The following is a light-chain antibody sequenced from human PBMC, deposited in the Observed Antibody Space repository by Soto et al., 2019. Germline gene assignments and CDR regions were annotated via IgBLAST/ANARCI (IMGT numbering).Light chain of an antibody. V-gene: IGLV4-69*01. CDR3: QTWGTGIHVV. CDR1: SGHSTYA. J-gene: IGLJ2*01. Sequence: QAVVTQSPSASASLGASVKLTCTLSSGHSTYAIAWHQQQPEKGPRYLMKLSSDGSHSKGDGIPDRFSGSSSGAERYLTISSLQSEDDADYYCQTWGTGIHVVFGGGTKLTVL. CDR2: LSSDGSH.